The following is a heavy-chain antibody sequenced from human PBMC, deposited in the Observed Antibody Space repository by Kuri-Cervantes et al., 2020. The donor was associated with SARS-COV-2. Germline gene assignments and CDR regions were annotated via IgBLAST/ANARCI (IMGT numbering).Heavy chain of an antibody. Sequence: GGSLRLSCAASGFTFSSYAMSWVRQAPGKGLEWVSAISGSGGSTYYADSVKGRFTIPRDNSKNTLYLQMNSLRAEDTAVYYCAKDRGEDSSGFYGMDVWGQGTTVTVSS. D-gene: IGHD3-22*01. J-gene: IGHJ6*02. V-gene: IGHV3-23*01. CDR3: AKDRGEDSSGFYGMDV. CDR2: ISGSGGST. CDR1: GFTFSSYA.